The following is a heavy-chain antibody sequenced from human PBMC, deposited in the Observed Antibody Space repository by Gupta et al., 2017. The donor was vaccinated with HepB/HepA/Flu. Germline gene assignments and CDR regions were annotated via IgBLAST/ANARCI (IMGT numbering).Heavy chain of an antibody. J-gene: IGHJ6*02. CDR3: PKHDSDARLDG. V-gene: IGHV3-30-3*01. D-gene: IGHD6-6*01. CDR2: ILYDGTKE. CDR1: GLSFKSYA. Sequence: QVQLVESGGSLVQPGRSLRLSCAVSGLSFKSYAMPGIRQAPSQGAEWVSLILYDGTKENCADSVTGRFTVSRDNSKNNLFLPMDTVRVEDAAVYYCPKHDSDARLDGWGHETMVTVSS.